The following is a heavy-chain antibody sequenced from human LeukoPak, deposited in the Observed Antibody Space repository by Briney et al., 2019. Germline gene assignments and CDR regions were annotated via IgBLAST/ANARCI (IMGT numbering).Heavy chain of an antibody. CDR3: ARDDWYCSSTSCPLDAFDI. D-gene: IGHD2-2*01. Sequence: PGGSLRLSCAASGFTFSSYSMNWVRQAPGKGLEWVSSISSSSSYIYYADSVKGRFTISRDNAKNSLYLQMNGLRAEDTAVYYCARDDWYCSSTSCPLDAFDIWGQGTMVTVSS. V-gene: IGHV3-21*01. CDR1: GFTFSSYS. J-gene: IGHJ3*02. CDR2: ISSSSSYI.